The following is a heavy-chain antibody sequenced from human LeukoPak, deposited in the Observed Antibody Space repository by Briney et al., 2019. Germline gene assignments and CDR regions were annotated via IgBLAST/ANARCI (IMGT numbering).Heavy chain of an antibody. V-gene: IGHV4-59*01. CDR1: GGSISSYY. CDR3: ARDYGDYGYYLDY. D-gene: IGHD4-17*01. Sequence: SETLSLTCTVSGGSISSYYWSWIRQPPGKGLEWIGYIYYSGSTNYNPSPKSRVTISVDTSKDQFSLKLSSVTAADTAVYYCARDYGDYGYYLDYWGQGTLVTVSS. CDR2: IYYSGST. J-gene: IGHJ4*02.